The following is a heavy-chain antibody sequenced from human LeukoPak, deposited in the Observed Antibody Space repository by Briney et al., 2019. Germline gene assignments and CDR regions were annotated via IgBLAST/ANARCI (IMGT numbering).Heavy chain of an antibody. CDR3: ARDSPGYGAYDLG. CDR2: IKEDGSAK. Sequence: GGSLRLSCAASGFTFSSYWMSWVRQAPGKGLEWVANIKEDGSAKYSVDSVKGRSTISRDNAKNTLYLQMNSLRAEDTAVYYCARDSPGYGAYDLGWGQGTLVTVSS. V-gene: IGHV3-7*04. CDR1: GFTFSSYW. J-gene: IGHJ4*02. D-gene: IGHD5-12*01.